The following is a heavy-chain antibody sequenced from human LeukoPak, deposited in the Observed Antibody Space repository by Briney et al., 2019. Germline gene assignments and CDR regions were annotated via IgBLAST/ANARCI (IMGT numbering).Heavy chain of an antibody. Sequence: GGSLRLSCAASGFTFSSYSMNWVRQAPGKGLEWVSSISSSSSYIYYADSVKGRFTISRDNAKNSLYLQMNSLRAEDTAVYYCARVGGYYDSSGYPPVDYWGQGTLVTVTS. J-gene: IGHJ4*02. CDR2: ISSSSSYI. CDR3: ARVGGYYDSSGYPPVDY. CDR1: GFTFSSYS. D-gene: IGHD3-22*01. V-gene: IGHV3-21*01.